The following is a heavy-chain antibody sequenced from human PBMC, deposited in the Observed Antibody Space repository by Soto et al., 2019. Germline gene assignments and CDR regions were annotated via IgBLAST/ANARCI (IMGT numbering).Heavy chain of an antibody. D-gene: IGHD3-10*01. V-gene: IGHV3-33*01. CDR3: ARDDMYSGNGMDV. Sequence: QVQLVESGGGVVQPGRSLTLSCAASGFTFSHYGMHYVRQAPGQGLEGVAVILNDGSNRYHADSVKDRITISRDNSKNTLYLQTTSLRAEDTAVYYCARDDMYSGNGMDVWGQGTTVTV. CDR1: GFTFSHYG. J-gene: IGHJ6*02. CDR2: ILNDGSNR.